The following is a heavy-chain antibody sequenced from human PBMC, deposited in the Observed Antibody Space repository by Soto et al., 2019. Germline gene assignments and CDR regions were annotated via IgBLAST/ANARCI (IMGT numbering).Heavy chain of an antibody. J-gene: IGHJ4*02. Sequence: QVQLVQSGAEVKKPGASVKVSCKASGYTFTNYVMHWVRQATGQRLEWMGSINAGDDNTKYSQKFQGRVTITTDTSASTAYMELSSLRSEDTAVYYCARESGYPLDYWGQGTLVIVSS. D-gene: IGHD3-22*01. CDR2: INAGDDNT. CDR3: ARESGYPLDY. CDR1: GYTFTNYV. V-gene: IGHV1-3*01.